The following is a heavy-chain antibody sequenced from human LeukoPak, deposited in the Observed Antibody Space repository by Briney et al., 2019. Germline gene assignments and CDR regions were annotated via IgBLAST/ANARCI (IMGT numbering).Heavy chain of an antibody. Sequence: GASVKVSCKASGYTFTSYGISWVRQAPGQGLEWMGWISAYNGNTNYAQKLQGRVTMTTDTSTSTAYMELRSLRSDDTAVYYCARGGDYYGSGSSFDYWGQGTLVTVSS. CDR1: GYTFTSYG. CDR3: ARGGDYYGSGSSFDY. V-gene: IGHV1-18*01. J-gene: IGHJ4*02. CDR2: ISAYNGNT. D-gene: IGHD3-10*01.